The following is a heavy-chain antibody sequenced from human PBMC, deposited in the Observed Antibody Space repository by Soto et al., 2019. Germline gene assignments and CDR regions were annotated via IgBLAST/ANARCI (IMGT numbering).Heavy chain of an antibody. Sequence: EVQLVESGGGLGKPGGSLRLSCAAFGFTFSTYSMNWVRQAPGKGLEWVSSITSSSSSSYIYYADSVKGRFTISRDNAKNSLYLQMNSLRAEDTAVYYCARDLQMATIRGGDYWGQGTLVTVCS. CDR2: ITSSSSSSYI. D-gene: IGHD5-12*01. V-gene: IGHV3-21*01. CDR3: ARDLQMATIRGGDY. CDR1: GFTFSTYS. J-gene: IGHJ4*02.